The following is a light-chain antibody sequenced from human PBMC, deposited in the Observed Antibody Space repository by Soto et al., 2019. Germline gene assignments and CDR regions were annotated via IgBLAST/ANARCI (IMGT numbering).Light chain of an antibody. Sequence: DIQMTQSPSTLSASVGDRVTITCRASQSISYWLAWYQQKPGKAPTVLIYKASTLESGVPSRFSGSGSGTEFTLTISSLQPDDFATYYCQQYNSYSISFGGGTQVE. CDR3: QQYNSYSIS. CDR2: KAS. V-gene: IGKV1-5*03. J-gene: IGKJ4*01. CDR1: QSISYW.